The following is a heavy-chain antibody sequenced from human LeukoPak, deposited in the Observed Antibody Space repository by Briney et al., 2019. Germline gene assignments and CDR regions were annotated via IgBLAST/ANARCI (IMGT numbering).Heavy chain of an antibody. Sequence: GGSLRLSCAASGFTVSTKYMSWLRQAPGKGLEWVSLIYSSGTTYYANSVKGRFTISRDNSKNSLYLQMKRLRAEDTAVYYCARVGGVPAAHFDYWGQGTLVTVSS. D-gene: IGHD2-2*01. V-gene: IGHV3-53*01. CDR3: ARVGGVPAAHFDY. CDR2: IYSSGTT. CDR1: GFTVSTKY. J-gene: IGHJ4*02.